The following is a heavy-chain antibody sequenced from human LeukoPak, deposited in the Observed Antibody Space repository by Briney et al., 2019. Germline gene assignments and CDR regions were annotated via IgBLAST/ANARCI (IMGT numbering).Heavy chain of an antibody. J-gene: IGHJ6*02. CDR2: IIPIFGTA. CDR3: ARAGNTGLIWSGLYYGTDV. CDR1: GGTFSSYA. V-gene: IGHV1-69*01. Sequence: SVKVSCKASGGTFSSYAISWVRQAPGQGLEWMGGIIPIFGTANYAQKFQGRVTITADESTSTAYMELSSLRSEDTAVYYCARAGNTGLIWSGLYYGTDVWGQGTTVTVSS. D-gene: IGHD3-3*01.